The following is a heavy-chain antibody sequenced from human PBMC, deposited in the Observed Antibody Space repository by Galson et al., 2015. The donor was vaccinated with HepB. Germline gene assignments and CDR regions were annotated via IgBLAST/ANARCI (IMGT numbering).Heavy chain of an antibody. CDR3: AQDRENGDYVYNGMDV. CDR1: GFTFSSSA. V-gene: IGHV3-23*01. CDR2: ISDRGGST. Sequence: SLRLSCAASGFTFSSSAMSWVRQAPGKGLEWVSAISDRGGSTYYADSVKGRFTISRDNSKKTLYLQMNRLRVEDTAIYYCAQDRENGDYVYNGMDVWGQGTTVTVSS. J-gene: IGHJ6*02. D-gene: IGHD4-17*01.